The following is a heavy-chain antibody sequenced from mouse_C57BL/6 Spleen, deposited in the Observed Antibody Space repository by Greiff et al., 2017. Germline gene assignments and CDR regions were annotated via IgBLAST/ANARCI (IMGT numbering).Heavy chain of an antibody. J-gene: IGHJ4*01. CDR3: TGEKDGAMDY. CDR2: IRLKSDNYAT. CDR1: GFTFSNYW. V-gene: IGHV6-3*01. Sequence: EVKVEESGGGLVQPGGSMKLSCVASGFTFSNYWMNWVRQSPEKGLEWVAQIRLKSDNYATHYAESVKGRFTISRDDSKSSVYLPMNNLRAEDTGIYYCTGEKDGAMDYWGQGTSVTVSS.